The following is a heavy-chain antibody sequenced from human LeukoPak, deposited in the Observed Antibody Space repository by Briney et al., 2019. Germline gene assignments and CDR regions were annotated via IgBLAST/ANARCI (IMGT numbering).Heavy chain of an antibody. CDR2: ITWDSNSI. CDR1: GFNAEDYA. V-gene: IGHV3-9*02. J-gene: IGHJ4*02. Sequence: GGSLRLSCAASGFNAEDYAMHWVRQAPGKGLEWVSGITWDSNSIDYADSVKGRFTISRDNAQNSLTLHMNGLRPEDTALYFCASKRVWGQGTLVTVSS. CDR3: ASKRV.